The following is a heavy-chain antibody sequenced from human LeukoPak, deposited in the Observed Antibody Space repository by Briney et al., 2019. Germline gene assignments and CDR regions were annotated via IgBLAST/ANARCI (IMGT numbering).Heavy chain of an antibody. CDR3: ARGRTRKKTTRYYYYGMDV. Sequence: SETLSLTCAVYGGSFSGYYWSWIRQPPGKGLEWIGEINHSGSTNYNPSLKSRVTVSVDTSKNQFSLKLSSVTAADTAVYYCARGRTRKKTTRYYYYGMDVWGQGTTATVSS. J-gene: IGHJ6*02. CDR2: INHSGST. D-gene: IGHD2-8*01. CDR1: GGSFSGYY. V-gene: IGHV4-34*01.